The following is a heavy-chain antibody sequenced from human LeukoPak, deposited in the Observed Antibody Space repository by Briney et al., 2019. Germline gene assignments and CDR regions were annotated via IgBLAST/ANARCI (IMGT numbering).Heavy chain of an antibody. D-gene: IGHD3-16*02. CDR2: IKQDGSET. V-gene: IGHV3-7*01. Sequence: GGSLRLSCGVSELIFSNYWMDWVRQAPGKGLEGVAFIKQDGSETSYADSVKGRFTISRDNARNSLFLQMNSLRAEDTSVYYCATRGDLSWFGALRHWSQGTLVTVSS. CDR3: ATRGDLSWFGALRH. CDR1: ELIFSNYW. J-gene: IGHJ4*02.